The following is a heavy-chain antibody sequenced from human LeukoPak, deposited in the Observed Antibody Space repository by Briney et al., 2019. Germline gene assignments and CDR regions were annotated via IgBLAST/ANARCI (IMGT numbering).Heavy chain of an antibody. Sequence: GASVKVSCKASGYSFTGYYMHWVRQAPGQGLEWMGWINPNSGGTKYAQKFQGRVTMTRDTSISTAYMELSRLRSDDTAVYYCARVRPYYYDSSGYYPFDYWGQGTLVTVSS. CDR2: INPNSGGT. D-gene: IGHD3-22*01. J-gene: IGHJ4*02. V-gene: IGHV1-2*02. CDR3: ARVRPYYYDSSGYYPFDY. CDR1: GYSFTGYY.